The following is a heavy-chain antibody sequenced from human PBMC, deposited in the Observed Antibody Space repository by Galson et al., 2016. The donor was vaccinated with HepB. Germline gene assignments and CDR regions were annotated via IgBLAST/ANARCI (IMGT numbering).Heavy chain of an antibody. CDR1: GGSISSHF. V-gene: IGHV4-59*11. D-gene: IGHD5-18*01. J-gene: IGHJ4*02. CDR3: ARVRQRVKGYSYSPLFDY. CDR2: IYDSGST. Sequence: ETLSLTCTVSGGSISSHFCSWIRQPPGKGLEWIGHIYDSGSTNYNPSLQSRVTISVDTSKNQFSLKLSSVTAADTAEYYCARVRQRVKGYSYSPLFDYWGPGTLVTVSS.